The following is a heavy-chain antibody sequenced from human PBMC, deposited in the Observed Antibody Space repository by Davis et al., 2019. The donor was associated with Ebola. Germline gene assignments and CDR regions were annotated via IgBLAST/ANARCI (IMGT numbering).Heavy chain of an antibody. CDR3: ASDASKQKYYYYGMDV. V-gene: IGHV3-66*01. J-gene: IGHJ6*02. CDR1: GFTVSSNY. Sequence: PGGSLRLSCAASGFTVSSNYMSWVRQAPGKGLEWVSVIYSGGSTYYADSVKGRFTISRDNSKNTLYLQMNSLRAEDTAVYYCASDASKQKYYYYGMDVWGQGTTVTVSS. CDR2: IYSGGST. D-gene: IGHD1/OR15-1a*01.